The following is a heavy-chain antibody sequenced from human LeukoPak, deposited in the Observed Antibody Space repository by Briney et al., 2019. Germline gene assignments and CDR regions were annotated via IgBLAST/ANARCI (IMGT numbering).Heavy chain of an antibody. D-gene: IGHD5-24*01. J-gene: IGHJ3*02. CDR3: ARQSRDDAFDI. Sequence: ASVKVSCKASGYTFTGYYMHWVRQAPGHGLEWMGWINPDSDYRYYAQGFQGRVTMTRDTSINTAYMQLNRLQSDDTAIYYCARQSRDDAFDIWGQGTMVTVSS. CDR2: INPDSDYR. V-gene: IGHV1-2*02. CDR1: GYTFTGYY.